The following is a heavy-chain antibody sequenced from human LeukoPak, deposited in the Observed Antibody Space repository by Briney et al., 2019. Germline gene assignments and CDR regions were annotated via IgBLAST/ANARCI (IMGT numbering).Heavy chain of an antibody. V-gene: IGHV4-34*01. CDR2: INHSGST. CDR3: ATVVGYCSSTSCYNWFDP. D-gene: IGHD2-2*01. Sequence: SETLSLTCAVYGGSFSGYYWSWIRHPPGKGLEWIGEINHSGSTNYNPSLKSRVTISVDTSKNQFSLKLSSVTAADTAVYYCATVVGYCSSTSCYNWFDPWGQGTLVTVSS. CDR1: GGSFSGYY. J-gene: IGHJ5*02.